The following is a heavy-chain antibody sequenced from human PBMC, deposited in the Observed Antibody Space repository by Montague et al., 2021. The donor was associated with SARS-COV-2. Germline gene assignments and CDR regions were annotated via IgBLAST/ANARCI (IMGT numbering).Heavy chain of an antibody. V-gene: IGHV6-1*01. D-gene: IGHD3-9*01. CDR2: TYYTSKWYN. CDR3: AREVDNYFGY. Sequence: CAISGDSVSNNRAAWNWVRQSPSRGLEWLGRTYYTSKWYNDYALFVKSRITINPDTSKNQVSLHLNSVTPGDTAIYFCAREVDNYFGYWGQGTLVTVSS. CDR1: GDSVSNNRAA. J-gene: IGHJ4*02.